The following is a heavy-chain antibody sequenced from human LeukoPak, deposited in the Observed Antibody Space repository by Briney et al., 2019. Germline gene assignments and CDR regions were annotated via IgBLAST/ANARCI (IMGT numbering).Heavy chain of an antibody. CDR2: INPISGGT. CDR1: GYTFNDYY. V-gene: IGHV1-2*02. CDR3: ARAGGAARPVDY. D-gene: IGHD6-6*01. J-gene: IGHJ4*02. Sequence: ASVKVSCKASGYTFNDYYMHWVRQAPGQGLEWVGWINPISGGTDYAQKFQGRVTMTRDTSITTAYMELSRLRSDDTAVYYCARAGGAARPVDYWGQGTLVTVSS.